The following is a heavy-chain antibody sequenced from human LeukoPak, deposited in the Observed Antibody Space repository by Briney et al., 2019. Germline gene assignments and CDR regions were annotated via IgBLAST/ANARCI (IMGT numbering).Heavy chain of an antibody. CDR2: INHSGST. D-gene: IGHD3-10*01. Sequence: SETLSLTCAVYGGSFSGYYWSWIRQPPGKGLEWIGEINHSGSTNYNPSLKSRVTISVDTSKNQFSLKLSSVTAADTAVYYCARSRIGVRAFDYWGQGTLVTVSS. CDR3: ARSRIGVRAFDY. J-gene: IGHJ4*02. V-gene: IGHV4-34*01. CDR1: GGSFSGYY.